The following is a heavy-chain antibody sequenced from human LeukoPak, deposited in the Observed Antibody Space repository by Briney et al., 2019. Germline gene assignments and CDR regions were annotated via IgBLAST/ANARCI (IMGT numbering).Heavy chain of an antibody. CDR2: MNPNSGNT. V-gene: IGHV1-8*03. CDR1: GYTFTSYD. D-gene: IGHD6-6*01. CDR3: ARGRVAARPLDY. Sequence: ASVKVSCKASGYTFTSYDINWVRQATGQGLEWMGWMNPNSGNTGYAQKFQGRVTITRNTSISTAYMELSSLRSEDTAVYYCARGRVAARPLDYWGQGTLVTVSS. J-gene: IGHJ4*02.